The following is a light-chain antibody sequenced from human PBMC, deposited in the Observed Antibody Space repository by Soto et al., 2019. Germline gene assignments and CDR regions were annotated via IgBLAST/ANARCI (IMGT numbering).Light chain of an antibody. J-gene: IGLJ2*01. Sequence: QSALTQPASVSGSPGQSITISCTGTSSDVGGYIYVSWYQQHPGKAPKLMIFEVSNRPSGVSNRFSGSKSGNTASLTISGLQAEDEADYYCSSYTSSSTLVFGGGTKLTV. CDR3: SSYTSSSTLV. V-gene: IGLV2-14*01. CDR1: SSDVGGYIY. CDR2: EVS.